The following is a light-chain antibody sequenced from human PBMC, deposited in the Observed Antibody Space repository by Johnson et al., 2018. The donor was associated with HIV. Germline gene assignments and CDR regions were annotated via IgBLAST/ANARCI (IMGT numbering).Light chain of an antibody. CDR2: ENN. CDR1: SSNIGNNY. CDR3: GTWDSSLSTSV. J-gene: IGLJ1*01. V-gene: IGLV1-51*02. Sequence: SVLTQPPSVSAAPGQKVTISCSGSSSNIGNNYVSWYQQIPGTAPKLLIYENNKRPSGIPDRFSGSKSGTSATLGITGLQTGDEADYYCGTWDSSLSTSVFGTGTKVTFL.